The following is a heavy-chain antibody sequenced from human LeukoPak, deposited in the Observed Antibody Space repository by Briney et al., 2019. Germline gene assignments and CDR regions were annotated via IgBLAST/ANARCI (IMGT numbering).Heavy chain of an antibody. CDR3: ARDIDPTGLVPAAMPGY. D-gene: IGHD2-2*01. J-gene: IGHJ4*02. CDR2: ISYDGSNK. CDR1: GFTFSSYA. V-gene: IGHV3-30*04. Sequence: GSLRLSCAASGFTFSSYAMHWVRQAPGKGLEGVAVISYDGSNKYYAESVKGRFTISRDNSKNTLYLQMSSLRAEDTAVYYCARDIDPTGLVPAAMPGYWGQGTLVTVSS.